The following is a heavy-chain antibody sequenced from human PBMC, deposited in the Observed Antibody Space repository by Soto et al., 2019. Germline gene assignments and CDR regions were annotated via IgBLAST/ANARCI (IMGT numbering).Heavy chain of an antibody. V-gene: IGHV1-69*01. J-gene: IGHJ6*02. CDR2: IIPLFGTT. CDR1: GDTFKNCV. CDR3: AAELGFGKLSVV. D-gene: IGHD3-10*01. Sequence: QVQVVQSGVEVRRPGSSVKVSCKASGDTFKNCVISWVRQAPGQGLEWMGGIIPLFGTTAFAQRFQCRLTITTDESTTTAYMELSRLRSEDTATYYCAAELGFGKLSVVWGQGTTVIVSS.